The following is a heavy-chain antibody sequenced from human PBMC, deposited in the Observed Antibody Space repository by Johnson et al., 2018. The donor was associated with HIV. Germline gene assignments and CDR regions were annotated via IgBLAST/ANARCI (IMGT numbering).Heavy chain of an antibody. V-gene: IGHV3-20*04. J-gene: IGHJ3*02. CDR3: ASLTYYYDSSGYLTRPRAFDM. Sequence: VQLVESGGGVVRPGGSLRLSCAASGFTFDDYGMSWVRQAPGKGLEWVSGINWNGGSTGYADSVRGRFTISRDNAKNSLYLQMNSLRAEDTALYYCASLTYYYDSSGYLTRPRAFDMWGQGTMVTVSS. CDR1: GFTFDDYG. D-gene: IGHD3-22*01. CDR2: INWNGGST.